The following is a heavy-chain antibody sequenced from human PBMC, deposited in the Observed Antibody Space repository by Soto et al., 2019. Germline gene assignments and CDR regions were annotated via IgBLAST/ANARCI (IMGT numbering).Heavy chain of an antibody. CDR2: LTDSGGST. CDR3: AKDYSSTWYPGHGMGV. J-gene: IGHJ6*02. CDR1: GFTFRSYA. V-gene: IGHV3-23*01. D-gene: IGHD6-13*01. Sequence: PGGSLRLSCAAFGFTFRSYAMSWVRQAPGKGLEWVSALTDSGGSTYYADSVQGRFTISRDNSKNTLYLQMNSLRAEDTAVYYCAKDYSSTWYPGHGMGVWGQGTTVTVSS.